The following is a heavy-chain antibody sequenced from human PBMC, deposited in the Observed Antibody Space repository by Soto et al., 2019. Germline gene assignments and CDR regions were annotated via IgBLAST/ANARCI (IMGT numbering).Heavy chain of an antibody. Sequence: QVQLQESGPGLVKPSQTLSLTCTVSGGSISSGDYYWSWIRQPPGKGLEWIGYIYYSGSTYYNPSLKSRVTISGDPSKNQFSLKLSSWTAADQAVYYCARWIQLWAPIGRHYRYGDVWGQGTTVTVSS. CDR3: ARWIQLWAPIGRHYRYGDV. CDR1: GGSISSGDYY. J-gene: IGHJ6*02. D-gene: IGHD5-18*01. V-gene: IGHV4-30-4*01. CDR2: IYYSGST.